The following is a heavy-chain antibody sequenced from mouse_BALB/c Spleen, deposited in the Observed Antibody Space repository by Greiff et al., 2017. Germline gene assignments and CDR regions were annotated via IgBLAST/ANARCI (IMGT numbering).Heavy chain of an antibody. D-gene: IGHD2-1*01. CDR1: GYSITSGYY. CDR3: ARDSYGNVAY. V-gene: IGHV3-6*02. CDR2: ISYDGSN. Sequence: EVKLQESGPGLVKPSQSLSLTCSVTGYSITSGYYWNWIRQFPGNKLEWMGYISYDGSNNYNPSLKNRISITRDTSKNQFFLKLNSVTTEDTATYYCARDSYGNVAYWGQGTLVTVSA. J-gene: IGHJ3*01.